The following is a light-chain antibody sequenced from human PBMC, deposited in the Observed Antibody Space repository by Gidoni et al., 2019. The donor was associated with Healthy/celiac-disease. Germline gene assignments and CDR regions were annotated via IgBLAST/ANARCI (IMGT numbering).Light chain of an antibody. CDR1: QSVSSN. J-gene: IGKJ2*01. CDR2: GAS. V-gene: IGKV3-15*01. CDR3: QQYNNWPYT. Sequence: EIVMTQSPATLSVSPGERATLSCRASQSVSSNLAWYQQKPGQAPRLLIYGASTRATGIPARFSGSGYGTEFTLTISRRQSEDFAVYYCQQYNNWPYTFGQGTKLEIK.